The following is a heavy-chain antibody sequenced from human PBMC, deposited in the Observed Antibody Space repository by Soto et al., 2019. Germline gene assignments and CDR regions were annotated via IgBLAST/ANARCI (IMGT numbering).Heavy chain of an antibody. Sequence: QVQLQESGPGLVKPSQTLSLTCTVSGGSISSGDYYWSWIRQPPGTGLEWIGSIYYSGSTYYNPSRKSRVTIAVDTSRNQFSLKLSSVTAADTAVYYCAGWELLRGVDYRGQGTLVTVSS. J-gene: IGHJ4*02. V-gene: IGHV4-30-4*01. CDR1: GGSISSGDYY. D-gene: IGHD1-26*01. CDR3: AGWELLRGVDY. CDR2: IYYSGST.